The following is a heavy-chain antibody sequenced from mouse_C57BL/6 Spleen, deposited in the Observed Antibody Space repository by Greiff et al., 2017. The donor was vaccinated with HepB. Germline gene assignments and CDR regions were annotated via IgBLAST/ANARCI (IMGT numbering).Heavy chain of an antibody. CDR2: ISNLAYSI. Sequence: EVKLVESGGGLVQPGGSLKLSCAASGFTFSDYGMAWVRQAPRKGPEWVAFISNLAYSIYYADTVTGRFTISRENAKNTLYLEMSSLRSEDTAMYYCARSYDYDTWFAYWGQGTLVTVSA. V-gene: IGHV5-15*01. D-gene: IGHD2-4*01. J-gene: IGHJ3*01. CDR1: GFTFSDYG. CDR3: ARSYDYDTWFAY.